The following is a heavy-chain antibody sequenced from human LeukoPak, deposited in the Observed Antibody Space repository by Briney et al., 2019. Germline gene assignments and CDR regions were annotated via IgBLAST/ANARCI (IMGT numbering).Heavy chain of an antibody. D-gene: IGHD3-10*01. V-gene: IGHV3-23*01. CDR1: GFTFSSYA. J-gene: IGHJ6*02. CDR2: ISGSGGST. CDR3: TKDAGARIDYYYGMDV. Sequence: GASLRPSCAASGFTFSSYAMSWVRQAPGKGLEWVSAISGSGGSTYYADSVKGRFTISRDNSKNTLYLQMNSLRAEDTAVCYCTKDAGARIDYYYGMDVWGQGTTVTVSS.